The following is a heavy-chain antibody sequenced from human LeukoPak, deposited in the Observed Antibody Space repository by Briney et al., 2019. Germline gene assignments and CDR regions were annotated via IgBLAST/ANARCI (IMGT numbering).Heavy chain of an antibody. V-gene: IGHV1-46*01. Sequence: ASVKVSCKASGYTFTSYYMHWVRQAPGQGLEWMGIINPSSGSTSYAQKFQGRVNMTRDTSTSTVYMELSSLRSEDTAVYYCARDPGVTMVRGVIPIEYYYYYYMDVWGKGTTVTVSS. D-gene: IGHD3-10*01. CDR1: GYTFTSYY. CDR3: ARDPGVTMVRGVIPIEYYYYYYMDV. CDR2: INPSSGST. J-gene: IGHJ6*03.